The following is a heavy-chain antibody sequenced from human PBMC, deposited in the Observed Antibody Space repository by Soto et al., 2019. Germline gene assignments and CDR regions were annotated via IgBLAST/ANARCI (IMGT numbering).Heavy chain of an antibody. Sequence: PGGSLRLSCAASGFTFSTSGMHWVRQAPGKGLEWVAIISYDGSNKYYADSVKGRFTISRDNSKDTLYLQMNSLRAEDTAVYYCAREGGTTLWYTIDYWGQGTLVTVSS. V-gene: IGHV3-30-3*01. D-gene: IGHD3-10*01. CDR3: AREGGTTLWYTIDY. J-gene: IGHJ4*02. CDR2: ISYDGSNK. CDR1: GFTFSTSG.